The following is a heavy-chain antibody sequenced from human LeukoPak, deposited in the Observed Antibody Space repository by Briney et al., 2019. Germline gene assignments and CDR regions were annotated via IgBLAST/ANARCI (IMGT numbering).Heavy chain of an antibody. D-gene: IGHD1-26*01. Sequence: PGGSLRLSCAASGFTVSSNYISWVRQAPGKGLEWVSVIYSGGSTYYADSLKGRFTISRDNAKNSLYLQMNSLRAEDTAVYYCARGRQNSGSYSDAFDIWGQGTMVTVSS. CDR2: IYSGGST. V-gene: IGHV3-53*01. CDR3: ARGRQNSGSYSDAFDI. CDR1: GFTVSSNY. J-gene: IGHJ3*02.